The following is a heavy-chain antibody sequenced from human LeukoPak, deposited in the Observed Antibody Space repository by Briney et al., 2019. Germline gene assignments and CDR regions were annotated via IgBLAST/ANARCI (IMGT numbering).Heavy chain of an antibody. J-gene: IGHJ6*02. CDR2: ITNGGSTI. V-gene: IGHV3-11*04. CDR1: GFTFSDYN. Sequence: GGSLRLSCAASGFTFSDYNMNWVRQAPGKGLEWVSYITNGGSTIHHADSVKGRFTISRDNAKKTLYLQMNSLRAEDTALYYCTREAGDPSYGMDVWGQGTSVTVSS. CDR3: TREAGDPSYGMDV. D-gene: IGHD3-10*01.